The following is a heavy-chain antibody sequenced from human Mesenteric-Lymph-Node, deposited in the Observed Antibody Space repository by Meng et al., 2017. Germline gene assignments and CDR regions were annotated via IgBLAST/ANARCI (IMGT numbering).Heavy chain of an antibody. CDR1: GWSFSGYY. J-gene: IGHJ4*02. CDR2: INHSGST. Sequence: QLQQWGAGVLKPSEPLSLTFAVYGWSFSGYYWSWIRQPPGKGLEWIGEINHSGSTNYNPSLKSRVTISVDTSKNQFSLKLSSVTATDTAVYYCARQSGYFDYWGQGTLVTVSS. D-gene: IGHD3-10*01. V-gene: IGHV4-34*01. CDR3: ARQSGYFDY.